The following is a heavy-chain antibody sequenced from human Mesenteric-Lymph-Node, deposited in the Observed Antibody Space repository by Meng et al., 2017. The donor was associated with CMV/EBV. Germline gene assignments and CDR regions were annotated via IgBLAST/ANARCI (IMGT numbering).Heavy chain of an antibody. J-gene: IGHJ6*02. CDR3: ARGRNRYYYYGMDV. D-gene: IGHD1-14*01. CDR2: ISSSGSTI. CDR1: GFTFSDYY. V-gene: IGHV3-11*01. Sequence: GESLKISCAASGFTFSDYYMSWIRQAPGKGLEWVSYISSSGSTIYYADSVKGRFTISRDNAKNSLYLHMNSLRAEDTAVYYCARGRNRYYYYGMDVWGQGTTVTVSS.